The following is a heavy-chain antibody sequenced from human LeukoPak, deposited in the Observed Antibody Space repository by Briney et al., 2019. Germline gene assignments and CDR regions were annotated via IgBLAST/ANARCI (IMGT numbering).Heavy chain of an antibody. V-gene: IGHV4-39*01. J-gene: IGHJ4*02. CDR1: VDSINTYNYY. Sequence: PSETLSLTCTVSVDSINTYNYYWGWIRQPPGKGLEWIGSISYNGNTYYNPSLKGRVTISVDTSKNQFSLNLSSVTAADTAVYFCSRLQWFGDLGNYWGQGILVTVSP. CDR2: ISYNGNT. D-gene: IGHD3-10*01. CDR3: SRLQWFGDLGNY.